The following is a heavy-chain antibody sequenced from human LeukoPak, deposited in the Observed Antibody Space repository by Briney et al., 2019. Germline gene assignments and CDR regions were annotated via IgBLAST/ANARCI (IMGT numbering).Heavy chain of an antibody. CDR3: AKDLTIYSSGYYYEVVGVDY. D-gene: IGHD3-22*01. V-gene: IGHV1-8*01. Sequence: ASVKVSCKASGYTFTSYDINWVRQATGQGLEWMGWMNPNSGNTGYAQKFQGRVTMTRNTSISTAYMELSSLRSEDTAVYYCAKDLTIYSSGYYYEVVGVDYWGQGTLVTVSS. J-gene: IGHJ4*02. CDR2: MNPNSGNT. CDR1: GYTFTSYD.